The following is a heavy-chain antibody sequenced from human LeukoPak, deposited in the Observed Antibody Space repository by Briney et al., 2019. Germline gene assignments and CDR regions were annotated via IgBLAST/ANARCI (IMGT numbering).Heavy chain of an antibody. CDR3: ARASLRRRSADV. CDR2: IYYSGSI. D-gene: IGHD5-12*01. CDR1: GGSISSGDYY. Sequence: SETLSLTCTVSGGSISSGDYYWSWIRQPPGKGLEWIGYIYYSGSIYYNPSLKSRVTISVDTSKNQFSLKLSSVTAADTAVYYCARASLRRRSADVWGQGTTVTVSS. V-gene: IGHV4-30-4*01. J-gene: IGHJ6*02.